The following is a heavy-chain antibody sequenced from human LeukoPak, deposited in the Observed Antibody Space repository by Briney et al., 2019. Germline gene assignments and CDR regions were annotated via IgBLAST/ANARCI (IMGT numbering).Heavy chain of an antibody. CDR3: SRHEVAAVGSFDY. D-gene: IGHD6-13*01. Sequence: GASLKISRKGSGYSFTSYWIGWVRQMPGKGLEWMGIIYPGDSDIRYSPSFQGQVTISADKSIRPAYLQSASLKASDTARDYWSRHEVAAVGSFDYWGEGTLVTVYS. V-gene: IGHV5-51*01. CDR1: GYSFTSYW. CDR2: IYPGDSDI. J-gene: IGHJ4*02.